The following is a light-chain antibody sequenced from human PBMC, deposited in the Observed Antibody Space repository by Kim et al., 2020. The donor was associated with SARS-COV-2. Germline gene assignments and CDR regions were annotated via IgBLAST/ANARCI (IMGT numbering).Light chain of an antibody. Sequence: SPGERATLSCRASQTIRITSLAWYQQKPGQAPRLLIYDSSTRATGVPDRFSGSGSGTDFTLIINRLEPEDFAVYYCQQYGDTWWTFGPGTKVDIK. CDR3: QQYGDTWWT. J-gene: IGKJ1*01. CDR1: QTIRITS. V-gene: IGKV3-20*01. CDR2: DSS.